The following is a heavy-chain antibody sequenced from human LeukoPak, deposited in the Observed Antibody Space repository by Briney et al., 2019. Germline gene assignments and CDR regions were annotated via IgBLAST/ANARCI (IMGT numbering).Heavy chain of an antibody. V-gene: IGHV4-59*01. J-gene: IGHJ4*02. CDR1: GGSISSYY. CDR3: ARGAKYYDFWSGYYTDYFDY. CDR2: NYYSGST. Sequence: PSETLSLTCTVSGGSISSYYWSWIRQPPGKGLEWIGYNYYSGSTNYNPSLKSRVTISVDTSKNQFSLKLSSVTAADTAVYYCARGAKYYDFWSGYYTDYFDYWGQGTLVTVSS. D-gene: IGHD3-3*01.